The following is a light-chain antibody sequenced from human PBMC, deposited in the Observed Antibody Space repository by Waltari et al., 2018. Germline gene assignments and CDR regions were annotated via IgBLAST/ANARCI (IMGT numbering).Light chain of an antibody. CDR2: EVR. CDR3: SSYTSSSTLV. V-gene: IGLV2-14*01. CDR1: SSDVGGYNY. Sequence: QSALTQPASVSGSPGQSITISCTGTSSDVGGYNYVYWYQQHPGKAPTRLVYEVRIRPSGVSNSFTGSKAGNTASLPISGLQAEDEADYYCSSYTSSSTLVFGGGTKLTVL. J-gene: IGLJ2*01.